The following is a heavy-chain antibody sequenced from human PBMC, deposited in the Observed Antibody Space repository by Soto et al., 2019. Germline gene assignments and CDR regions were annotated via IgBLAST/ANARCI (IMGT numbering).Heavy chain of an antibody. Sequence: SETLSLTCTVSGGSISSYYWSWVRQPAGKGLEWIGRIYTSGSTNYNPSLKSRVTMSVDTSKNQFSLKLSSVTAADTAVYYCARGMVGSYSNWFDPWGQGTLVTVSS. CDR1: GGSISSYY. CDR2: IYTSGST. V-gene: IGHV4-4*07. D-gene: IGHD1-26*01. CDR3: ARGMVGSYSNWFDP. J-gene: IGHJ5*02.